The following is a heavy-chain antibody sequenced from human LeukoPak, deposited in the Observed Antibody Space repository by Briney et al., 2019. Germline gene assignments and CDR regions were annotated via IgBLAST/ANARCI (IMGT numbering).Heavy chain of an antibody. V-gene: IGHV4-59*12. Sequence: SETLSLTCTVSGGSISDYYWNWIRQPPGKGLEWIGSIYYSGSTYYNPSLKSRVTISVDTSKNQFSLKLSSVTAADTAVYYCANWYGSGSYYYGMDVWGQGTTVTVSS. D-gene: IGHD3-10*01. CDR1: GGSISDYY. J-gene: IGHJ6*02. CDR2: IYYSGST. CDR3: ANWYGSGSYYYGMDV.